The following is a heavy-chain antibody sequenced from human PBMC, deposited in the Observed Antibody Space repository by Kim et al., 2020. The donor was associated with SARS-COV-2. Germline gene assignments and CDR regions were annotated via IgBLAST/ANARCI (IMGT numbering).Heavy chain of an antibody. CDR3: TRGQSWFDS. CDR1: GGSISSSNW. V-gene: IGHV4-4*02. Sequence: SETLSLTCAVSGGSISSSNWWTWVRQAPGKGLEGIGEIYHSGSTKFNPSLKSRVTISVDKSNNHFSLRLSSVTAADTALYYCTRGQSWFDSWGHGTLVTVSS. CDR2: IYHSGST. J-gene: IGHJ5*01.